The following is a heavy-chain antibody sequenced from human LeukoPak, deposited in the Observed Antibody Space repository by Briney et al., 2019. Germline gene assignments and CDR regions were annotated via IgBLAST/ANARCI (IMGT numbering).Heavy chain of an antibody. CDR3: AKSSWTTWSLYY. Sequence: ASVKVSCKTSGYTLSVYYIHWVRQAPGQGLEWVGRINPDSGGTHYEQKFQGRVTMTRDTSINTAHMELSRLRSDDTAVYYCAKSSWTTWSLYYWGQGTLVTVSS. CDR1: GYTLSVYY. D-gene: IGHD3/OR15-3a*01. J-gene: IGHJ4*02. CDR2: INPDSGGT. V-gene: IGHV1-2*06.